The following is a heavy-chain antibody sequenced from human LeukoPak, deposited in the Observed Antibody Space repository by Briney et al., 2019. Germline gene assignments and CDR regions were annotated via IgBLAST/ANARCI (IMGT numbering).Heavy chain of an antibody. Sequence: GGSLRLSCAASGFTVSSNYTSWVRQAPGKGLEWVSILYYTGTTYYADSVKGRFTISRDNSKNTLYLQMHSLRAEDTAVYYCARWYCTSTSCYYDYWGQGTLVTVSS. D-gene: IGHD2-2*01. CDR3: ARWYCTSTSCYYDY. J-gene: IGHJ4*02. V-gene: IGHV3-53*01. CDR1: GFTVSSNY. CDR2: LYYTGTT.